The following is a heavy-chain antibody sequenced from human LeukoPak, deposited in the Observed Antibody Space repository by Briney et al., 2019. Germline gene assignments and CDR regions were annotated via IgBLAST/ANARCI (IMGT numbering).Heavy chain of an antibody. V-gene: IGHV1-2*02. D-gene: IGHD4-17*01. CDR1: GYTFTGYY. Sequence: ASAKVSCKPSGYTFTGYYLHWVPPAPGQRLGWMGWVNPTSGGTNYAKRFEGRVTMTRDTSISTAYMELSRLTSDDTAVYYCARARSVTWTFSYFDYWGRGTLVTVSS. CDR2: VNPTSGGT. J-gene: IGHJ4*02. CDR3: ARARSVTWTFSYFDY.